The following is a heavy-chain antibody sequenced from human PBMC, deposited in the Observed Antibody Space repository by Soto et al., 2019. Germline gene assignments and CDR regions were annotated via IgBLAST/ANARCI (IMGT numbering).Heavy chain of an antibody. CDR1: GGSISSSIYY. Sequence: SETLSLTCTVSGGSISSSIYYWGWIRQPPGKGLEWIGSIYYSGSTYYNPSLKSRVTISVDTSKNQFSLKLSSVTAADTAVYYCAGKGDYYYYGMDVWGQGTTVTVS. CDR3: AGKGDYYYYGMDV. V-gene: IGHV4-39*01. CDR2: IYYSGST. J-gene: IGHJ6*02.